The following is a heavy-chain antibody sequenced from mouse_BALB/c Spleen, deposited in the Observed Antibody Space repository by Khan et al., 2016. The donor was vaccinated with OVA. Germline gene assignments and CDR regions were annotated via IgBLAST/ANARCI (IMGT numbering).Heavy chain of an antibody. CDR1: GYSITTDYA. D-gene: IGHD1-1*01. V-gene: IGHV3-2*02. CDR2: ISYSGNT. J-gene: IGHJ2*01. Sequence: EVQLQESGPGLVKPSQSLSLTCTVTGYSITTDYAWNWIRQFPGNKLEWMGFISYSGNTKYNPSLKSRISINRDTSKNQFFLKLKSVTTEDTARYYCARVYGGDFDYWGQGTTLTVSS. CDR3: ARVYGGDFDY.